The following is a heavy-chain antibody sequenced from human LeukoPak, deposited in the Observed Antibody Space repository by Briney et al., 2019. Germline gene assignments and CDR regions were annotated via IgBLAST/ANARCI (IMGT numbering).Heavy chain of an antibody. V-gene: IGHV3-15*01. CDR1: GFTFSNAW. Sequence: PGGSLRLSCAASGFTFSNAWMSWVRQAPGKGLEWVGHIKSKTDGGTTDYAAPVKGRFTISGDDSKNTLYLQMNSLKTEDTAVYYCSTLFLSYQWLLDFDCWGQGTLVTVSS. D-gene: IGHD3-22*01. CDR2: IKSKTDGGTT. CDR3: STLFLSYQWLLDFDC. J-gene: IGHJ4*02.